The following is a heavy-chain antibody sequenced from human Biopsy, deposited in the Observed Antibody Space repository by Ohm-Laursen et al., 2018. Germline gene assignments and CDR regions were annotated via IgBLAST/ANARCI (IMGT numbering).Heavy chain of an antibody. Sequence: SLRLSCTASGFTFDDHVMHWVRQAPGKGLEWVSGISWDGGSEGYADSVKGRFTISRDNAKNSLYLQMNSLRAEDTAVYYCARNLGVTPGYQDYWGQGTLVAVSS. V-gene: IGHV3-9*01. CDR1: GFTFDDHV. D-gene: IGHD2-2*01. CDR2: ISWDGGSE. J-gene: IGHJ4*02. CDR3: ARNLGVTPGYQDY.